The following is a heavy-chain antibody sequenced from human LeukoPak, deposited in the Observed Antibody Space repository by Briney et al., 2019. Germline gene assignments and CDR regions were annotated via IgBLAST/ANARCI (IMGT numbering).Heavy chain of an antibody. Sequence: PSETLSLTCTVSGGSISSSSYYWGWIRQPPGKGLEWIGSIYYSGSTYYNPSLKSRVTISVDTSKNQFSLKLSSVTAADTAVYYCARWPRKAGSSWYGRDYWGQGTLVTVSS. CDR2: IYYSGST. V-gene: IGHV4-39*07. D-gene: IGHD6-13*01. CDR1: GGSISSSSYY. J-gene: IGHJ4*02. CDR3: ARWPRKAGSSWYGRDY.